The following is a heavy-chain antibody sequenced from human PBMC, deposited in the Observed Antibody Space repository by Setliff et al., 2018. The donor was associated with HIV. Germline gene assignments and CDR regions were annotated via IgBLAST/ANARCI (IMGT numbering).Heavy chain of an antibody. CDR3: ARATYTTLFGVLMGGGLQY. Sequence: SETLSLTCAVSGGSTNNYYLTWIRQPPGKGLEWIGSVSNGGDTTYNPSLKSLVSLALDTSKTQFSLKLTSVTAADTAVYYCARATYTTLFGVLMGGGLQYWGPGTLVTVSS. V-gene: IGHV4-59*01. J-gene: IGHJ4*02. CDR2: VSNGGDT. D-gene: IGHD3-3*01. CDR1: GGSTNNYY.